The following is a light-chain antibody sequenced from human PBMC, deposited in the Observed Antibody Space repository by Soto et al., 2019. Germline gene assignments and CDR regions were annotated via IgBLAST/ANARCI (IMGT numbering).Light chain of an antibody. CDR2: GAS. J-gene: IGKJ1*01. Sequence: EIVLTPSPATLSVSPGEKVTLSCRASQLVRGSQVAWYQQKPGEAPRLLIFGASIRATGIPARFSGDGSETEFTLTISSLQSDDFAVYYCQQYSDWPPWRFGQGTKVDI. CDR1: QLVRGSQ. V-gene: IGKV3-15*01. CDR3: QQYSDWPPWR.